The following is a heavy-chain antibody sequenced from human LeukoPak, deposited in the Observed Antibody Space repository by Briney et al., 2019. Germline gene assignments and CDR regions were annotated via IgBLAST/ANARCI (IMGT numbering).Heavy chain of an antibody. CDR3: AQDPFRVASNFFY. Sequence: SVKVSCKASGGTFSSYAISWVRQAPGQGLEWMGRIIPILGIANYAQKSQGRVTITADKSTSTAYMELSSLRSEDTAVYYCAQDPFRVASNFFYWGQGTQVTVSS. V-gene: IGHV1-69*04. D-gene: IGHD2/OR15-2a*01. CDR1: GGTFSSYA. J-gene: IGHJ4*02. CDR2: IIPILGIA.